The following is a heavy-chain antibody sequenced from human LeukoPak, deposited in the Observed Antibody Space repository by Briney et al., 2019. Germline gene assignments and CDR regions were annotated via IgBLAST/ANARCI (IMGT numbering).Heavy chain of an antibody. CDR2: INPNSGGT. CDR3: AREFSGGYFDY. V-gene: IGHV1-2*02. Sequence: ASVKVSCKASGYTFTGHYMHWVRQAPGQGLEWMGWINPNSGGTKYPQRFQGRVTMTSDTSTSTVYMELRSLRSEDTAVYYCAREFSGGYFDYRGQGTLVTVSS. J-gene: IGHJ4*02. CDR1: GYTFTGHY. D-gene: IGHD3-16*01.